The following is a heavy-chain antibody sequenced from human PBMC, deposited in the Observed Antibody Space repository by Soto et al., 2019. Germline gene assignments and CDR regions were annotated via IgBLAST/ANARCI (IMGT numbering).Heavy chain of an antibody. CDR3: AKGYIRTGDFDY. CDR1: GFTFSDYA. Sequence: EVQLLESGGGLVQPGGSLKLSCAASGFTFSDYAMSWVRQAPGKGLEWVSAISGNSDYTYYADSVKGRFTISRDNSKNTLYLQMHSLRAEDTAVYYCAKGYIRTGDFDYWGQGTLVTVSS. CDR2: ISGNSDYT. J-gene: IGHJ4*02. V-gene: IGHV3-23*01. D-gene: IGHD3-9*01.